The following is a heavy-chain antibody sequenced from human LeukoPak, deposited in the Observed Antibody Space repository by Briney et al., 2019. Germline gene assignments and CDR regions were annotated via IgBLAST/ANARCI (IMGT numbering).Heavy chain of an antibody. D-gene: IGHD4-11*01. Sequence: ASVKVSCKASGYTFTSYDINWVRQATGQGLEWMGWMNPNSGNTGYAQKFQGRVTMTRNTSISTAYMELSRLRSDDTAVYYCAREAVVVNSDYNGWFDPWGQGTLVTVSS. CDR3: AREAVVVNSDYNGWFDP. CDR2: MNPNSGNT. CDR1: GYTFTSYD. V-gene: IGHV1-8*01. J-gene: IGHJ5*02.